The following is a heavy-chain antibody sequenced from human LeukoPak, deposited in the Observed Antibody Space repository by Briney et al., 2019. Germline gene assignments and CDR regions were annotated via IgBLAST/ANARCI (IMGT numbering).Heavy chain of an antibody. CDR2: TSGSGGST. J-gene: IGHJ4*02. V-gene: IGHV3-23*01. CDR3: AKNGGSQCYSHLDF. CDR1: GFTFSSYA. Sequence: GGSLRLSCAASGFTFSSYATSWVRQAPGKGLEWVSGTSGSGGSTYYAGSVKGRFTISRDNSKNTLYLQMNSLRVEDTAVYYCAKNGGSQCYSHLDFWGQGTLVTVSS. D-gene: IGHD2-15*01.